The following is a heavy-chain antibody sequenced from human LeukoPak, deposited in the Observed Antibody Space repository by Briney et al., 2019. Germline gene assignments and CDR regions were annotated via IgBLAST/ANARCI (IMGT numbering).Heavy chain of an antibody. CDR1: GYTFTSYA. V-gene: IGHV7-4-1*02. J-gene: IGHJ4*02. CDR3: ASSHSSWRGPHYYGSSGFDY. D-gene: IGHD3-22*01. CDR2: INTNTGNP. Sequence: ASVKVSCKASGYTFTSYAMNWVRQAPGQGLEWMGWINTNTGNPTYAQGFTGRFVFSLDTSVSTAYLQISSLKAEDTAVYYCASSHSSWRGPHYYGSSGFDYWGQGTLVTVSS.